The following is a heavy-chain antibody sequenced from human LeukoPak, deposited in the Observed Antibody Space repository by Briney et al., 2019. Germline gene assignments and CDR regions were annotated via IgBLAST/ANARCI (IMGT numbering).Heavy chain of an antibody. D-gene: IGHD5-18*01. CDR2: IYYSGST. J-gene: IGHJ5*02. CDR3: ARAPRLPYSYGPWTPPGWFDP. CDR1: GGSISSYY. V-gene: IGHV4-59*08. Sequence: SETLSLTCTVSGGSISSYYWSWIRQPPGKGLEWIGYIYYSGSTNYNPSLKSRDTISVDTSKNQFSLKLSSVTAADTAVYYCARAPRLPYSYGPWTPPGWFDPWGRGTLVTVSS.